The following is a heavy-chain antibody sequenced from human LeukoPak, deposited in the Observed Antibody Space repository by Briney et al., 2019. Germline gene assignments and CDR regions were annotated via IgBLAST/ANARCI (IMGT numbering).Heavy chain of an antibody. V-gene: IGHV4-30-2*01. J-gene: IGHJ3*02. Sequence: SQTLSLTCTVSGGSISSGGYYWSWIRQPPGKGLEWIGYIYHSGSTYYNPSLKSRVTISVDRSKNQFSMKLSSVTAADTAVYYCARIRTTTRSRESIGQQLVRGAFDIWGQGTMVTVSS. D-gene: IGHD6-13*01. CDR2: IYHSGST. CDR1: GGSISSGGYY. CDR3: ARIRTTTRSRESIGQQLVRGAFDI.